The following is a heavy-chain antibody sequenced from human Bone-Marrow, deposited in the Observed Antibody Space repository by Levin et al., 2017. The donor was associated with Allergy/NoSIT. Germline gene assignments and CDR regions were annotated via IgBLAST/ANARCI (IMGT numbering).Heavy chain of an antibody. CDR2: INSDGSST. CDR3: ARDFGPPPDYSNLLDY. D-gene: IGHD4-11*01. Sequence: PGGSLRLSCAASGFTFSSYWMHWVRQAPGKGLVWVSRINSDGSSTSYADSLKGRFTISRDNAKNTLYLQMNSLRAEDTAVYYCARDFGPPPDYSNLLDYWGQGTLVTVSS. V-gene: IGHV3-74*01. CDR1: GFTFSSYW. J-gene: IGHJ4*02.